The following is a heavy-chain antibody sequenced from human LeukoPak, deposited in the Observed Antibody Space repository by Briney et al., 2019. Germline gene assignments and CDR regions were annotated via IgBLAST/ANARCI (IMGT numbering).Heavy chain of an antibody. CDR3: ATTLGRGAFDI. CDR1: GGSFSGYY. CDR2: INHSGST. D-gene: IGHD6-13*01. J-gene: IGHJ3*02. V-gene: IGHV4-34*01. Sequence: SETLSLTCAVYGGSFSGYYWSWIRQPPGKGLEWIGEINHSGSTNYNPSLKSRVTISVDTSKNQFSLKLSSVTAADTAVYYCATTLGRGAFDIWGQGTTVTVSS.